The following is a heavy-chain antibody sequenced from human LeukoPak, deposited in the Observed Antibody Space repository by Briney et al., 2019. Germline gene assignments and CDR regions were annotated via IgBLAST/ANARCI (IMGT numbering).Heavy chain of an antibody. CDR1: GGTFSSYA. D-gene: IGHD3-10*01. J-gene: IGHJ4*02. CDR2: IIPILGIA. Sequence: SVKVSCKASGGTFSSYAISWVRQAPGQGLEWMGRIIPILGIANYAQKFQGRVTITADESTSTAYMELSSLRSEDTAVYYCARGGSGSYYYFDYWGQGTLVTVSS. CDR3: ARGGSGSYYYFDY. V-gene: IGHV1-69*04.